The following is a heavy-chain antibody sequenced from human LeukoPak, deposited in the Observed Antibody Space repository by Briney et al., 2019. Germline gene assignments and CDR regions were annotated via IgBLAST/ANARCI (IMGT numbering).Heavy chain of an antibody. CDR2: ITYDGSNK. V-gene: IGHV3-30*04. Sequence: GGSLRLSCAASGFTFSSYAIHWVRQAPGKGLEWLAGITYDGSNKYYADSVKGRFTISRDNSKNTLYLQMNSLRAEDTAVYYCAKVDSSGYYDYYYYMDVWGKGTTVTISS. CDR3: AKVDSSGYYDYYYYMDV. J-gene: IGHJ6*03. CDR1: GFTFSSYA. D-gene: IGHD3-22*01.